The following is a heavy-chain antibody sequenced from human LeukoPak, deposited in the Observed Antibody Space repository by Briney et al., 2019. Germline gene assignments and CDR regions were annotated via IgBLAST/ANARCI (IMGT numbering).Heavy chain of an antibody. D-gene: IGHD6-13*01. Sequence: GASVKVSCKTSGYTFTGYYIHWLRQAPGQGLEWMGWIDPNSGGTNYAQKFQGRVTMTRDTSISTAYMELSRLTSADTAVYRCATPSSSSWYGLDPWGQGTLVTVSS. V-gene: IGHV1-2*02. J-gene: IGHJ5*02. CDR2: IDPNSGGT. CDR3: ATPSSSSWYGLDP. CDR1: GYTFTGYY.